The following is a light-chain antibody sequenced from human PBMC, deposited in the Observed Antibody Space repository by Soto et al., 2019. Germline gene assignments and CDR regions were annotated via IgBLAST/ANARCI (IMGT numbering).Light chain of an antibody. J-gene: IGKJ1*01. CDR1: QSVTSNY. Sequence: ILLTQPPGPLSLSSGERATLSCRASQSVTSNYLAWYQQKPGQAPSRLIYGASSRATGISDRFSGSGSGTDFTLTISRLEPEDFAVYYCQQYGSSPRTFGQGTKVDIK. CDR3: QQYGSSPRT. CDR2: GAS. V-gene: IGKV3-20*01.